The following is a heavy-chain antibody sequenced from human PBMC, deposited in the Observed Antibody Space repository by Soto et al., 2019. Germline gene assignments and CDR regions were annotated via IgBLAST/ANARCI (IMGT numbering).Heavy chain of an antibody. CDR3: ERTKYSISSFDY. CDR2: IYWDDDK. J-gene: IGHJ4*02. V-gene: IGHV2-5*02. Sequence: SGPTLVNPTQTLTLTCTFSGFSLSTDDVGVGWIRQPPGKALDWLAVIYWDDDKRYSPSLKSRLTITKDTSKNQVVLTMTNMDPVDTAAYYCERTKYSISSFDYWGQGALVTVSS. CDR1: GFSLSTDDVG. D-gene: IGHD6-6*01.